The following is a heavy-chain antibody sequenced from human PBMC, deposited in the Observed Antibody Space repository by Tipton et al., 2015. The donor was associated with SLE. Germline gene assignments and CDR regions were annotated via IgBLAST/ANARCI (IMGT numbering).Heavy chain of an antibody. Sequence: TLSLTCAVSGGSISSSNWWSWVRQPPGKGLEWIGSLYYGGTTYYNPSLKSRVTISVGTAKNQFSLKLNSVTAADTAVYYCARGRLLEWLSTSHYYYGMDVWGHGTTVTVSS. V-gene: IGHV4-4*02. D-gene: IGHD3-3*01. CDR1: GGSISSSNW. CDR3: ARGRLLEWLSTSHYYYGMDV. CDR2: LYYGGTT. J-gene: IGHJ6*02.